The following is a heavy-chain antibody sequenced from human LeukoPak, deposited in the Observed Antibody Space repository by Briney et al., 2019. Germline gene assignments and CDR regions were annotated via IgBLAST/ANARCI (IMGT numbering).Heavy chain of an antibody. V-gene: IGHV4-4*02. CDR1: GGSISSNNW. CDR2: IYHIGNT. D-gene: IGHD2/OR15-2a*01. CDR3: ASHGAFYLAY. Sequence: PSETLSLTCAVSGGSISSNNWWSWVRQPPGKGLEWIGEIYHIGNTNYNPSLKSQVTISVDKSNNQFSLKLNSVTAADTAVYYCASHGAFYLAYWGQGTLVTVSS. J-gene: IGHJ4*02.